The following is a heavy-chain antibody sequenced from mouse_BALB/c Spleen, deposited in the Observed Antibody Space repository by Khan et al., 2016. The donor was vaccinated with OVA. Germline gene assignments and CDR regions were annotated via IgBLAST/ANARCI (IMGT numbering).Heavy chain of an antibody. D-gene: IGHD2-14*01. Sequence: VQLVESGPGLVAPSQSLSITCTVSGFSLSRYNIHWVRQPPRKGLEWLGMIWGGGGTDYNSTLKSRLSIRKDNSKSQVLLKMNSLQTDDTAMYYCARAYYRYDGYYAMDYWGQGTSVTGSS. J-gene: IGHJ4*01. V-gene: IGHV2-6-4*01. CDR1: GFSLSRYN. CDR3: ARAYYRYDGYYAMDY. CDR2: IWGGGGT.